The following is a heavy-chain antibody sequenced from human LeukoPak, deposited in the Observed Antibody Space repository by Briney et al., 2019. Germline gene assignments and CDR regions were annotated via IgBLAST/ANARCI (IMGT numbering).Heavy chain of an antibody. D-gene: IGHD5-18*01. CDR1: GYTFTGYY. CDR2: INPSSGGT. V-gene: IGHV1-2*02. Sequence: ASVKVSFKASGYTFTGYYMHWVRQAPGQGLEWMGWINPSSGGTNYAQKFQGRVTMTRDTSITTAYMELSSLRSDDTAVYYCARDRGGIELFDYWGRGTLVTVSS. J-gene: IGHJ4*02. CDR3: ARDRGGIELFDY.